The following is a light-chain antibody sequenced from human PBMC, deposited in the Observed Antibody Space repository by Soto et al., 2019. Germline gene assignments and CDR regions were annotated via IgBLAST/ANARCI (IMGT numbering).Light chain of an antibody. Sequence: QSALTQPPSASGSPGQSVAISCTGTSSDVGGYNDVSWYQQLPGKAPKLMIYEVTERPSGVPDRFSGSKSGNTASLTISGLQADDEADYDCSSKAGTNNLGVIFGGGTKVTVL. J-gene: IGLJ2*01. CDR3: SSKAGTNNLGVI. CDR2: EVT. V-gene: IGLV2-8*01. CDR1: SSDVGGYND.